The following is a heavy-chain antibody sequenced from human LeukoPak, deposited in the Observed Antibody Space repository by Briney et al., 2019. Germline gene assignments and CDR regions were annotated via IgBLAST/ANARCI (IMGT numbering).Heavy chain of an antibody. CDR2: IYYSGST. J-gene: IGHJ4*02. CDR1: GFTFSDYY. V-gene: IGHV4-38-2*02. D-gene: IGHD3-10*01. Sequence: LRLSCAASGFTFSDYYMTWIRQAPGKGLEWIGSIYYSGSTYYNPSLKSRVTISVDTSKNQFSLKLSSVTAADTALYYCAKDKAQAYYASGSLVLWGQGTLVTVSS. CDR3: AKDKAQAYYASGSLVL.